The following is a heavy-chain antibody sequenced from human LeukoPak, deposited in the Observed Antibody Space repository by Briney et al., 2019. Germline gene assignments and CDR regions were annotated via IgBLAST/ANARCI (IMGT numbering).Heavy chain of an antibody. CDR2: ISAYNGNT. CDR3: ARDAILRYFDWLLAVNWFDP. Sequence: ASVKVSCKASGYTFTSYGISWVRQAPGQGLEWMGWISAYNGNTNYAQKLQGGVTMTTDTSTSTAYMELRSLRSDDTAVYYCARDAILRYFDWLLAVNWFDPWGQGTLVTVSS. J-gene: IGHJ5*02. V-gene: IGHV1-18*01. CDR1: GYTFTSYG. D-gene: IGHD3-9*01.